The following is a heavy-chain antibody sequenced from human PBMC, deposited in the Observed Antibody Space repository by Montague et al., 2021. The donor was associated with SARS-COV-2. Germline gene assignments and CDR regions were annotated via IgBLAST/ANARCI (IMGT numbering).Heavy chain of an antibody. CDR3: ARTSASSDY. J-gene: IGHJ4*02. V-gene: IGHV6-1*01. CDR2: N. Sequence: NDYAVSVKSRITINPDTSKNQIPLQLNSVTPEDTAVYYCARTSASSDYWGPGTLVTVSS. D-gene: IGHD1-26*01.